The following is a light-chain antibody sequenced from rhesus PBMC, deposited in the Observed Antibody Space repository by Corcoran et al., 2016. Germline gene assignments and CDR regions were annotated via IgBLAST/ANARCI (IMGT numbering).Light chain of an antibody. J-gene: IGKJ3*01. CDR3: MQGTHWPPFT. CDR1: QSLVHSDGKTE. V-gene: IGKV2S9*01. CDR2: QVS. Sequence: DVVMTQSPLSLPVTLGQPASISCRSSQSLVHSDGKTELNWLQQKPGQPPRRLIYQVSNRDFGVPDRFRGSGAGTDFTLKISRVEAEDVGVYYCMQGTHWPPFTFGPGTKLDIK.